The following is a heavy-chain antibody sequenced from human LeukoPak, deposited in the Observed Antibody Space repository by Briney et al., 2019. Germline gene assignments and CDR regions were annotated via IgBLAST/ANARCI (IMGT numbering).Heavy chain of an antibody. CDR2: IYYSGGT. Sequence: SETLSLTCTVSDGSISSSSYYWGWIRQPPGKGLEWIGSIYYSGGTYYSPSLKSRVTISVDTSKNQFSLKVSSVTAADTAVYYCARLYSGLGYWGQGTLVTVSS. J-gene: IGHJ4*02. CDR3: ARLYSGLGY. V-gene: IGHV4-39*01. CDR1: DGSISSSSYY. D-gene: IGHD5-18*01.